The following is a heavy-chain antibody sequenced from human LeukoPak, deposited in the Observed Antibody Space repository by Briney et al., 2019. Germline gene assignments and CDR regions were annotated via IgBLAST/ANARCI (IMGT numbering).Heavy chain of an antibody. Sequence: SETLSLTCTVSGGSISSYYWSWIRQPPGKGLEWIWYIYYSGSTNYNPSLKSRVTISVDTSKNQFSLKLSSVTAADTAVYYCARVGGSYLAYWGQGTLVTVSS. CDR3: ARVGGSYLAY. J-gene: IGHJ4*02. CDR2: IYYSGST. D-gene: IGHD1-26*01. CDR1: GGSISSYY. V-gene: IGHV4-59*01.